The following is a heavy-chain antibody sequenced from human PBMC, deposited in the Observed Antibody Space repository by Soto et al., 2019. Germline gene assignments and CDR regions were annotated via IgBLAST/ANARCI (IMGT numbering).Heavy chain of an antibody. Sequence: GGSLRLSCAASGFTVSSKYMSWVRQAPGKGLEWVSLIQSGGPTYYADSVKGRFTISRDTSENTVHLQMDSLRAEDTAVYYCARRARPDFYYMDVWGKGTTVTVSS. J-gene: IGHJ6*03. D-gene: IGHD6-6*01. CDR2: IQSGGPT. V-gene: IGHV3-66*01. CDR1: GFTVSSKY. CDR3: ARRARPDFYYMDV.